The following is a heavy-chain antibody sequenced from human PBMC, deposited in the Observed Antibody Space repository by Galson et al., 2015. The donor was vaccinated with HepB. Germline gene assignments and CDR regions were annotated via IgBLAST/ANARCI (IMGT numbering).Heavy chain of an antibody. CDR1: GVDFDDSA. CDR2: IFSKSGTT. Sequence: SLRLSCAASGVDFDDSAMHWVRQPPGKGLEWVAGIFSKSGTTGYADSVKDRFTISRDDAKNSLYLQMNSLRPEDSAFYYCAKEGGKYQGFVDYWGQGTLVTVSS. V-gene: IGHV3-9*01. J-gene: IGHJ4*02. D-gene: IGHD2-2*01. CDR3: AKEGGKYQGFVDY.